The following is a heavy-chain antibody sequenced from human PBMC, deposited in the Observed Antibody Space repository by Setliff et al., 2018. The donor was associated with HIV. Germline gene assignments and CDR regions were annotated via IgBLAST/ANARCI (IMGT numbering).Heavy chain of an antibody. CDR3: ARDRGYFDFWSGYYTDDAFDI. V-gene: IGHV3-7*03. D-gene: IGHD3-3*01. J-gene: IGHJ3*02. Sequence: LRLSCVASGIMFSRDWMSWVRQAPGRGLEWVANIKQDGSEKYYVDSVKGRFTISRDNAKNSLYLQMNSLRAEDTAVYYCARDRGYFDFWSGYYTDDAFDIWGQGTMVTVS. CDR2: IKQDGSEK. CDR1: GIMFSRDW.